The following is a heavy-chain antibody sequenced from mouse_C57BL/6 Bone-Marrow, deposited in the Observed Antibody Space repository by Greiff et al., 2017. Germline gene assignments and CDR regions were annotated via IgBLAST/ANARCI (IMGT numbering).Heavy chain of an antibody. J-gene: IGHJ1*03. CDR1: GYTFTDYY. CDR2: INPYNGGT. CDR3: ARDYGSSYWYFDV. V-gene: IGHV1-19*01. D-gene: IGHD1-1*01. Sequence: DVKLQESGPVLVKPGASVKMSCKASGYTFTDYYMNWVKQSHGKSLEWIGVINPYNGGTSYNQKFKGNATLTVDKSSSTAYMELHSLTSEDSAVYFCARDYGSSYWYFDVWGTGTTVTVSS.